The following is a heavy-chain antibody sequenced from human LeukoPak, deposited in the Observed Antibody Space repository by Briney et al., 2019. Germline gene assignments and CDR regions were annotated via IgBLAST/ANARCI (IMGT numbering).Heavy chain of an antibody. D-gene: IGHD6-19*01. CDR1: GFTFSSYS. J-gene: IGHJ4*02. V-gene: IGHV3-21*01. Sequence: PGGSLRLSCAASGFTFSSYSMNWVRQAPGKGLEWVLSISSSSSYIYYADSVKGRFTISRDNAKNSLCLQMNSLRAEDTAVYYCATGIGGWYGTFGNYWGQGTLVTVSS. CDR3: ATGIGGWYGTFGNY. CDR2: ISSSSSYI.